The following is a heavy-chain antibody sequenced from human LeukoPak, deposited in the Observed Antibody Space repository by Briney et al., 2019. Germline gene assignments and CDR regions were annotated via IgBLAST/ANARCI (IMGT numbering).Heavy chain of an antibody. CDR2: IRSKAYGGTT. CDR1: GFTFGDYA. J-gene: IGHJ4*02. CDR3: TRDVDRRWAFDY. D-gene: IGHD5-24*01. Sequence: GGSLRLSCTASGFTFGDYAMSWVRQAPGKGLEGLGFIRSKAYGGTTEYAASVKGRFTISRDDSKSIAYLQMNSLKTEDTAVYYCTRDVDRRWAFDYWGQGTLVTVSS. V-gene: IGHV3-49*04.